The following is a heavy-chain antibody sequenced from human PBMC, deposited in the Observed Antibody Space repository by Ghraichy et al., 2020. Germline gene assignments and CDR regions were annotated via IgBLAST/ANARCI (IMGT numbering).Heavy chain of an antibody. CDR1: GGSISSGSHH. CDR2: IYYSGTT. V-gene: IGHV4-39*02. Sequence: SQTLSLTCTVPGGSISSGSHHWGWMRQPPGKGLEWIGSIYYSGTTYYNPSLRSRVTISVDTSRNEFSMRLSSLTAADTAVYYCTREYSSSPADWGQGTLVTVSS. CDR3: TREYSSSPAD. D-gene: IGHD6-6*01. J-gene: IGHJ4*02.